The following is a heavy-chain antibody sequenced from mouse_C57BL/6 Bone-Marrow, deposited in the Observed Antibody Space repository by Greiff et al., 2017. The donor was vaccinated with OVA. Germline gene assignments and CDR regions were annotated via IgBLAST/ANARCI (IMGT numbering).Heavy chain of an antibody. CDR2: IYPGSGNT. CDR1: GYTFTDYY. J-gene: IGHJ2*01. CDR3: ARGSDYDGVDY. V-gene: IGHV1-76*01. Sequence: QVQLQQSGAELVRPGASVKLSCKASGYTFTDYYINWVKQRPGQGLEWIARIYPGSGNTYYNEKFKGKATLTAEKSSSTAYMQLSSLTSEDSAVYFCARGSDYDGVDYWGQGTTLTVSS. D-gene: IGHD2-4*01.